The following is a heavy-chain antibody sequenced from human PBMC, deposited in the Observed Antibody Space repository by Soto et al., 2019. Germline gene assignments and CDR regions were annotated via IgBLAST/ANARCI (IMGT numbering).Heavy chain of an antibody. CDR3: AKTSGSYYKDGMDV. Sequence: EVQLLESGGGLVQPGGSLRLSCAASGFTFSSYAMSWVRQAPGKGLEWVSTISNSGGSTYYADSVKGRFTISRDNSKNTLYLQMNCLRAEDTAVYYCAKTSGSYYKDGMDVWGQGTTVTVSS. CDR1: GFTFSSYA. CDR2: ISNSGGST. V-gene: IGHV3-23*01. J-gene: IGHJ6*02. D-gene: IGHD1-26*01.